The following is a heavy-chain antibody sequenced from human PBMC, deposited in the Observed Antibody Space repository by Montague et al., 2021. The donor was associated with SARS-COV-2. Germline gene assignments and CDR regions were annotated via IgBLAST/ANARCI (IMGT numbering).Heavy chain of an antibody. CDR2: INHRGTT. J-gene: IGHJ4*02. V-gene: IGHV4-30-2*06. CDR3: ARWDPQTLTLSGLRGKWASDY. CDR1: GFSLSTSGMC. D-gene: IGHD4-23*01. Sequence: LVKPTQTLTLTCTFSGFSLSTSGMCVSWIRQSPGKGLEWIAEINHRGTTNYNFNPSLGSRVTISVDTSKSQFSLKLSSVTAADTGVYYCARWDPQTLTLSGLRGKWASDYWGQGTLVTVSS.